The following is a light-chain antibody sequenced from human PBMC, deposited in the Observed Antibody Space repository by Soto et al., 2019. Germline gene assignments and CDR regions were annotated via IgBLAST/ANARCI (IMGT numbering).Light chain of an antibody. CDR2: AAS. CDR1: QGISSY. CDR3: QQYNSYSRT. Sequence: AIRMTQSPSSFSASTADRVNITCRASQGISSYLAWYQQKPGKAPKLLIYAASTLQSGVPSRFSGSGSWTDFTLTISCLQSEDFATYYCQQYNSYSRTFGQGTKVDIK. V-gene: IGKV1-8*01. J-gene: IGKJ1*01.